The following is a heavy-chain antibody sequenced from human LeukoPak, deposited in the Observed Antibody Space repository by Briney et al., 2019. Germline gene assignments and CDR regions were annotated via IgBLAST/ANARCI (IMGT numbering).Heavy chain of an antibody. D-gene: IGHD3-10*01. J-gene: IGHJ3*02. CDR1: GGSISSGDYY. Sequence: SQTLSLTCTVPGGSISSGDYYWSWIRQPPGKGLEWIGYIYYSGSTYYNPSLKSRVTISVDTSKNQFSLKLSSVTAADTAVYYCARVGSIGAFDIWGQGTMVTVSS. V-gene: IGHV4-30-4*01. CDR3: ARVGSIGAFDI. CDR2: IYYSGST.